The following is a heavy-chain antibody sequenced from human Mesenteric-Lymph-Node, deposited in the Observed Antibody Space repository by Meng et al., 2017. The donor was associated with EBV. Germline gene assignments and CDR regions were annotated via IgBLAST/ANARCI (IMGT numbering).Heavy chain of an antibody. CDR3: ARRSIREGVGIDT. Sequence: PRQQHRRGRVMPLQSPYLTCAFSGGSSSSYDYTWNWSRQPPGKGLEWIGNIFHNGSTKYKSSLMSRVTISVDRSKNQFSLRLHSVTAADTAVYYCARRSIREGVGIDTWGHGTLVTVSS. V-gene: IGHV4-30-2*01. CDR2: IFHNGST. J-gene: IGHJ5*01. CDR1: GGSSSSYDYT. D-gene: IGHD3-10*01.